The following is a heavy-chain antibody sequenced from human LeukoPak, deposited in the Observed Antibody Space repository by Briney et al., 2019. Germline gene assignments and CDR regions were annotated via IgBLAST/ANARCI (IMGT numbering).Heavy chain of an antibody. CDR1: GFTFSTYA. Sequence: GGSLTLSCAASGFTFSTYAMRWVRQAPGKGLEWVSILSGRGETTYYAHSVKGRFTISRDNSKNTLYLQMNSLGVEDTAVYYCAKEFYYDGSGYGPLFDYWGQGPLVTVSS. D-gene: IGHD3-22*01. V-gene: IGHV3-23*01. CDR3: AKEFYYDGSGYGPLFDY. J-gene: IGHJ4*02. CDR2: LSGRGETT.